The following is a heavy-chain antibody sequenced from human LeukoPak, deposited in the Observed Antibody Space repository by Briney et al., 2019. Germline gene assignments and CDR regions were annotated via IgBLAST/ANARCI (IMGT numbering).Heavy chain of an antibody. D-gene: IGHD3-3*01. CDR1: GYTFTSYA. V-gene: IGHV1-3*01. Sequence: GASVKVSCKASGYTFTSYAMHWVRQAPGQRLEWMGWINAGNGNTKYSQKFQGRVTITRDTSASTAYMELSSLRSEDTAVYYCARDGVVEYDFWSGYYVAPYYYYGMDVWGQGTTVTVSS. CDR2: INAGNGNT. J-gene: IGHJ6*02. CDR3: ARDGVVEYDFWSGYYVAPYYYYGMDV.